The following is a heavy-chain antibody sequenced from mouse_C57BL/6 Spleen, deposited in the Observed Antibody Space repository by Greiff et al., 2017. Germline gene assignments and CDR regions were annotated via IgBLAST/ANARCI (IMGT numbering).Heavy chain of an antibody. D-gene: IGHD2-5*01. Sequence: VQLQQPGAELVKPGASVKMSCKASGYTFTSYWITWVKQRPGQGLEWIGDIYPGSGSTNYNEKFKSKATLTVDTSSSTAYMQLSSLTSEDSAVYFCARADSYSNSWFAYWGQGTLVTVSA. CDR2: IYPGSGST. CDR3: ARADSYSNSWFAY. CDR1: GYTFTSYW. J-gene: IGHJ3*01. V-gene: IGHV1-55*01.